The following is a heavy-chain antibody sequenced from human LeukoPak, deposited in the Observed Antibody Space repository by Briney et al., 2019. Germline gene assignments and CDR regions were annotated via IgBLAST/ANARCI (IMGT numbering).Heavy chain of an antibody. Sequence: SETLSLTCTVSGGSISSSYWSWIRQPAGKGLEWIGRLYTSGSTKYNYNPSLKSRVTMSVDTSKNQFSLNLTSATAADTAVYYGARDPYSALWGQGTLVTVSS. D-gene: IGHD2-21*01. V-gene: IGHV4-4*07. CDR3: ARDPYSAL. J-gene: IGHJ4*02. CDR2: LYTSGST. CDR1: GGSISSSY.